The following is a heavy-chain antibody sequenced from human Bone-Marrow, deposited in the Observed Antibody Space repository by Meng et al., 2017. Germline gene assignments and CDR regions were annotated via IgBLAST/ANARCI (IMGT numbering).Heavy chain of an antibody. Sequence: QGLRHEPGPGRVKPSGTLSLPCGVAGSSVSSGYWWTWGCRPPGKGLEGIGEFHHSGTTNYNPSLRSRVTISVDTSKNQFSLRLTSVTAADTAVYYCAASPGWWRIDSWGQGTLVTVSS. J-gene: IGHJ4*02. V-gene: IGHV4-4*02. CDR2: FHHSGTT. CDR1: GSSVSSGYW. CDR3: AASPGWWRIDS. D-gene: IGHD6-19*01.